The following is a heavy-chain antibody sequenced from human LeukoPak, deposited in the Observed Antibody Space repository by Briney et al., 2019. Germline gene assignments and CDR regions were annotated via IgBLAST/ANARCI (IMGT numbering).Heavy chain of an antibody. CDR2: ISGSGRST. J-gene: IGHJ4*02. CDR3: AKDPNSGSYFDY. V-gene: IGHV3-23*01. CDR1: GFTFTTYA. Sequence: GGCLRLSCAASGFTFTTYAMTSVRQAPGKGLEWVSAISGSGRSTYYADSVKGRFTISRDNSKNTLYLQMNSLRAEDTAVYYCAKDPNSGSYFDYWGQGTLVTVSS. D-gene: IGHD1-26*01.